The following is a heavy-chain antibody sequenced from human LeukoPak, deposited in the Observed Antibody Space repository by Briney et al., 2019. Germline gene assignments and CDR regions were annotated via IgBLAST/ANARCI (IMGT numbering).Heavy chain of an antibody. D-gene: IGHD3-3*01. V-gene: IGHV4-39*07. CDR2: IYYSGST. CDR1: GGSISSSNYY. Sequence: SETLSLTCTVSGGSISSSNYYWGWIRQPPGKGLEWIGSIYYSGSTNYNPSLKSRVTISVDKSKNQFSLKLSSVTAADTAVYYCARAKPPPTYYDFWSGYYYGMDVWGQGTTVTVSS. CDR3: ARAKPPPTYYDFWSGYYYGMDV. J-gene: IGHJ6*02.